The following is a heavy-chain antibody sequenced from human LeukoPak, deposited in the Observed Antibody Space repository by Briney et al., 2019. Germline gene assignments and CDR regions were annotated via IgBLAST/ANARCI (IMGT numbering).Heavy chain of an antibody. V-gene: IGHV1-18*01. CDR3: ARGGVRYFDWLFPFDY. CDR2: ISAYNGNT. D-gene: IGHD3-9*01. CDR1: GYTFTSYG. Sequence: ASVKVSCKASGYTFTSYGISWVRQAPGQGLEWMGWISAYNGNTNYAQKLQGRVTMTTDTSTNTAYMELRSLRSDDTAVYYCARGGVRYFDWLFPFDYWGQGTLVTVSS. J-gene: IGHJ4*02.